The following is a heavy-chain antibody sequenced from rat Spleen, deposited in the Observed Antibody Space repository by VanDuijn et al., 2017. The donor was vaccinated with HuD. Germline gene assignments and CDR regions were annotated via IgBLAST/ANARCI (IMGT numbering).Heavy chain of an antibody. J-gene: IGHJ2*01. D-gene: IGHD1-10*01. Sequence: EVQLVESGGGLVQPGRSLKLSCAASGFSFSDYYMAWVRQAPTKGLEWVASISYDGGNTYYRDPVKGRFTISRDNAKSTLYLQMDSLRSEDTATYYCTTRYNNYHDYWGQGVMVTVSS. CDR1: GFSFSDYY. V-gene: IGHV5-20*01. CDR2: ISYDGGNT. CDR3: TTRYNNYHDY.